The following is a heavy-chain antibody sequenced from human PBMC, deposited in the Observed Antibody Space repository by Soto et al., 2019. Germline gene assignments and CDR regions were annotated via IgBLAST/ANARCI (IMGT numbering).Heavy chain of an antibody. D-gene: IGHD2-15*01. CDR1: GFAFGSYA. CDR3: AKDRAYCSGGNCSFDAFHS. J-gene: IGHJ3*02. V-gene: IGHV3-23*01. CDR2: ISGSGDTK. Sequence: EVQLLDSGGGLVQPGGSLRLSCTGSGFAFGSYAMSWVRQAPGKGLEWVSLISGSGDTKYYADSVRGRFIISRDNSKNAMFMQMNSLRAEDTAFYFWAKDRAYCSGGNCSFDAFHSWGQGTMVTVSS.